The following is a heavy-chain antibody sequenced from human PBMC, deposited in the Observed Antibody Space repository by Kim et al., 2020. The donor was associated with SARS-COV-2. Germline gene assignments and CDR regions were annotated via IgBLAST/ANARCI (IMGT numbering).Heavy chain of an antibody. J-gene: IGHJ5*02. CDR1: GGTFSSYA. CDR3: ASTIAAREGWFDP. V-gene: IGHV1-69*04. D-gene: IGHD6-6*01. Sequence: SVKVSCKASGGTFSSYAISWVRQAPGQGLEWMGRIIPILGIANYAQKFQGRVTITADKSTSTAYMELSSLRSEDTAVHYCASTIAAREGWFDPWGQGTLVTVSS. CDR2: IIPILGIA.